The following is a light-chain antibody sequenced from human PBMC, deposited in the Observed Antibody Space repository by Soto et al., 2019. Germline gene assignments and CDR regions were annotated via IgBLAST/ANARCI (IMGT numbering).Light chain of an antibody. CDR1: QFMSVW. CDR2: KAS. CDR3: QQYNSFPLT. V-gene: IGKV1-5*03. J-gene: IGKJ3*01. Sequence: DIQMTQSPSTLSASVGDRVTITCRASQFMSVWLAWYQQKPGTAPKLLIYKASSLESGVPTRFSGSGSGTAFTLTISSLQPDDSATYYCQQYNSFPLTFGPGTKVDIK.